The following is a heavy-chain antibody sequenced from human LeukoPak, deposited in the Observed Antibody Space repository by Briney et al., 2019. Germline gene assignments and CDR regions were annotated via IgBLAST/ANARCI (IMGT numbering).Heavy chain of an antibody. J-gene: IGHJ3*02. CDR2: IRSRSSTI. D-gene: IGHD3-22*01. CDR3: ARAAPYYYDSSGYSAFDS. V-gene: IGHV3-48*02. CDR1: GFTFRSYS. Sequence: GGSLRLSCAASGFTFRSYSMHWVRQAPGKGLEWVSYIRSRSSTIYYADSVKGRFTISRDNAKNSLYLQMNSLRDEDTAVYYCARAAPYYYDSSGYSAFDSWGQGTMVTVSA.